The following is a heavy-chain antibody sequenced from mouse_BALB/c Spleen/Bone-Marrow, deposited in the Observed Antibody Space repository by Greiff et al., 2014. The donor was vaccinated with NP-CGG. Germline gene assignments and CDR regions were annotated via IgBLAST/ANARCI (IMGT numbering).Heavy chain of an antibody. CDR2: ISNLAYSI. J-gene: IGHJ4*01. CDR1: GFTFSDYG. Sequence: EVMLVESGGALVQPGGSRKLSCAASGFTFSDYGVAWVRQAPGKGPEWVAFISNLAYSIYYTDTVTGRFTISRENAKNTLYLEMSSLRSEDTAMYYCARETTRGAMDYWGQGTSVTVSS. D-gene: IGHD2-1*01. V-gene: IGHV5-15*02. CDR3: ARETTRGAMDY.